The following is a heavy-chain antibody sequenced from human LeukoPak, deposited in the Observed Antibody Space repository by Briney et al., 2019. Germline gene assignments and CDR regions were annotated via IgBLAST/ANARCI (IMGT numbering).Heavy chain of an antibody. D-gene: IGHD3-10*01. CDR1: EYTFTSYD. V-gene: IGHV1-8*01. J-gene: IGHJ4*02. Sequence: APVKVSCKASEYTFTSYDINWVRQATGQGLEWMGWMNPNSGNTGYAQKFQGRVTMTRNTSISTAYMELSSLRSEDTAVYYCATGHLWFGELDWGQGTLVTVSS. CDR2: MNPNSGNT. CDR3: ATGHLWFGELD.